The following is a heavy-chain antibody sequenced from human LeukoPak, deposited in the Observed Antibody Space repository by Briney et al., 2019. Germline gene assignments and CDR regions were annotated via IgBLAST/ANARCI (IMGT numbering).Heavy chain of an antibody. D-gene: IGHD5-12*01. Sequence: SETLSLTCTVSGGSISSGDYYWSWLRQPPGKGLEWMVYIYYSGSTYYNPSLKSRVTISVDTSKNQFSLKLSSVTAADTAVYYCARDMWLRNHSLRWFDPWGQGTLVTVSS. J-gene: IGHJ5*02. CDR2: IYYSGST. CDR3: ARDMWLRNHSLRWFDP. V-gene: IGHV4-30-4*01. CDR1: GGSISSGDYY.